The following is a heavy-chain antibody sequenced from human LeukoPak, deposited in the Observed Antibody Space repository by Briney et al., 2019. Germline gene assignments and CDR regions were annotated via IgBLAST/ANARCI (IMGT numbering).Heavy chain of an antibody. CDR3: ARVRYNWNFFDY. Sequence: GGSLRLSCAASGFTFSDYYMSWIRQAPGKGLEWVSYISSSGSTIYYADSVNGRFTISRDNAKNSLYLQMNSLRAEDTAVYYCARVRYNWNFFDYWGQGTLVTVSS. V-gene: IGHV3-11*01. J-gene: IGHJ4*02. CDR2: ISSSGSTI. CDR1: GFTFSDYY. D-gene: IGHD1-20*01.